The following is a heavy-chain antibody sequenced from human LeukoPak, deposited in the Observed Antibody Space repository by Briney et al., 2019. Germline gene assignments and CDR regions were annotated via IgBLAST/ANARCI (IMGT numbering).Heavy chain of an antibody. V-gene: IGHV4-59*12. J-gene: IGHJ5*02. CDR3: AREVVYCSSTSCYGYWFDP. CDR2: IYYSGST. D-gene: IGHD2-2*01. CDR1: GGSISSYY. Sequence: SETLSLTCTVSGGSISSYYWSWIRQPPGKGLEWIGYIYYSGSTNYNPSLKSRVTISVDTSKNQFSLKLSSVTAADTAVYYCAREVVYCSSTSCYGYWFDPWGQGTLVTVSS.